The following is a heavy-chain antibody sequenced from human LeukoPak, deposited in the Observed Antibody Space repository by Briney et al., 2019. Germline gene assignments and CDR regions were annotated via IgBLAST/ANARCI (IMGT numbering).Heavy chain of an antibody. J-gene: IGHJ6*03. D-gene: IGHD1-26*01. Sequence: PSETLSLTCTVSGGSISSYYWSRIRQPPGKGLEWIGYIYYSGSTNYNPSLKSRVTISVDTSKNQFSLKLSSVTAADTAVYYCARGRVGATMVYYYYYMDVWGKGTTVTISS. CDR2: IYYSGST. CDR3: ARGRVGATMVYYYYYMDV. V-gene: IGHV4-59*01. CDR1: GGSISSYY.